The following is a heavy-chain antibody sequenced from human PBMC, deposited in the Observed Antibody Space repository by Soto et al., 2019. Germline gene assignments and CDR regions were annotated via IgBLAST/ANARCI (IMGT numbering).Heavy chain of an antibody. CDR1: GFTFSSYA. CDR2: ISGSGGST. Sequence: EVQLLESGGGLVQPGGSLRISCAASGFTFSSYAMSWVRQAPGKGLEWVSAISGSGGSTYYADSVKGRFTISRDNSKNTLYLQMNSLRAEDTAVYYCAEDVRGQLVRYFQHWGQGTLVTVSS. V-gene: IGHV3-23*01. CDR3: AEDVRGQLVRYFQH. D-gene: IGHD6-6*01. J-gene: IGHJ1*01.